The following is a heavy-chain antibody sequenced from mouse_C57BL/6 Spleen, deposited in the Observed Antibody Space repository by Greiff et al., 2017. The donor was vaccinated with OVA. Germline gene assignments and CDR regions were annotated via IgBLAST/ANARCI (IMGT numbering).Heavy chain of an antibody. D-gene: IGHD2-3*01. CDR2: ISYDGSN. J-gene: IGHJ3*01. Sequence: EVQLQESGPGLVKPSQSLSLTCSVTGYSITSGYYWNWIRQFPGNKLEWMGYISYDGSNNYNPSLKNRISITRDTSKNQFVLKLNSVTTEDTATYYCARKDGYLWFAYWGQGTLVTVSA. V-gene: IGHV3-6*01. CDR3: ARKDGYLWFAY. CDR1: GYSITSGYY.